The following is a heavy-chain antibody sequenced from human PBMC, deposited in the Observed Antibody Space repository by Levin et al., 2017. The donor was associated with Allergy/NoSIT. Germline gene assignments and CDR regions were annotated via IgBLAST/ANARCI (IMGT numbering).Heavy chain of an antibody. CDR2: ISSSSNII. J-gene: IGHJ4*02. CDR3: AREGWLEYEYYFDY. V-gene: IGHV3-48*02. D-gene: IGHD6-19*01. CDR1: GFTFSTYS. Sequence: GGSPRLSCAASGFTFSTYSMNWVRQAPGKGLEWVSYISSSSNIISYADSVKGRFTISRDNAKNSLYLQMNSLRDEDTAVFYCAREGWLEYEYYFDYWGQGTLVTVSS.